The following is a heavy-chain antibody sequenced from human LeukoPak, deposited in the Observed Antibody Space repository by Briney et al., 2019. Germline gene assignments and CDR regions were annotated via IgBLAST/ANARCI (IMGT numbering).Heavy chain of an antibody. CDR1: GFTFISYS. J-gene: IGHJ4*02. D-gene: IGHD6-13*01. V-gene: IGHV3-21*01. Sequence: GGSLRLSCAASGFTFISYSMNWVRQAPGKGLEWVSSISSSSSYIYYADSVKGRFTISRDNAKNSLYLQMNSLRAEDTAVYYCARGFSSSRPHYFDYWGQGTLVTVSS. CDR2: ISSSSSYI. CDR3: ARGFSSSRPHYFDY.